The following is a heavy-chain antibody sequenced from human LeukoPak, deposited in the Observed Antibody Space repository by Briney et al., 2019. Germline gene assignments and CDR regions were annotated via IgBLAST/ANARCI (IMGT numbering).Heavy chain of an antibody. CDR2: IYYSGST. J-gene: IGHJ5*02. CDR1: GGSISSYY. D-gene: IGHD3-22*01. Sequence: SETLFLTCTVSGGSISSYYWSWIRQPPGKGLEWIGYIYYSGSTNYNPSLKSRVTISVDTSKNQFSLKLSSVTAADTAVYYCARFCNYYDSSGYYYGFDPWGQGTLVTVSS. CDR3: ARFCNYYDSSGYYYGFDP. V-gene: IGHV4-59*01.